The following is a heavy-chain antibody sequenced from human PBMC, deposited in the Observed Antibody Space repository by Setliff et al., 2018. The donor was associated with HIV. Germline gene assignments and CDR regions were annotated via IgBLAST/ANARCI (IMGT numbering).Heavy chain of an antibody. D-gene: IGHD4-17*01. CDR3: ARTPYGEQSHFHY. Sequence: SETLSLTCTVYGGSFTGFYWSWIRQAPGKGLEWIGEIDRDGNTNYNPFLWSRASISMDKPRNYFSLEMASMTAADTAVYYCARTPYGEQSHFHYWGQGTLVTVSS. CDR1: GGSFTGFY. CDR2: IDRDGNT. J-gene: IGHJ4*02. V-gene: IGHV4-34*01.